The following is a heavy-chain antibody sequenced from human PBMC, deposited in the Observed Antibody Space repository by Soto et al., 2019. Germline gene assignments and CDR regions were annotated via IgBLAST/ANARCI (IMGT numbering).Heavy chain of an antibody. V-gene: IGHV4-34*01. D-gene: IGHD4-17*01. CDR1: GRSFSGYY. Sequence: QVQLQQWGAGLLKPSETLSLTCAVYGRSFSGYYWSWIRQPPGKGLEWIGEINHSGSTNYNPSLKSRVTISVDTSQNQFSLNLSSVTAADTAVYYRARAYGGNSGVFDYWGQGTLVTVSS. CDR3: ARAYGGNSGVFDY. J-gene: IGHJ4*02. CDR2: INHSGST.